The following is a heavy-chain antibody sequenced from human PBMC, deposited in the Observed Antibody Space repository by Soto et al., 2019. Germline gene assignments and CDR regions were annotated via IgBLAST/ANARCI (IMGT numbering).Heavy chain of an antibody. CDR1: GFNFAKFA. D-gene: IGHD2-15*01. V-gene: IGHV3-23*01. Sequence: GGSLRLSCAASGFNFAKFAMNWVRQAPGQGLEWVSAISGVGSTTYYADSVKGRFTISRDNSRNTVHLQIDSLRAEDTAIYYCAKEIEIVQVVHAASDSWGKGIPETVSS. CDR3: AKEIEIVQVVHAASDS. CDR2: ISGVGSTT. J-gene: IGHJ4*02.